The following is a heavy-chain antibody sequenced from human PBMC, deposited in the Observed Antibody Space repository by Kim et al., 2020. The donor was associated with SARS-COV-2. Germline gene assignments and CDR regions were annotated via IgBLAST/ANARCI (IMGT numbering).Heavy chain of an antibody. J-gene: IGHJ4*02. Sequence: SETLSLTCTVSGGSISSYYWSWIRQPPGKGLEWIGYIYYSGSTNYNPSLKSRVTISVDTSKNQFSLKLSSVTAADTAVYYCARQYCSSTSCPEPYYFDYWGQGTLVTVSS. V-gene: IGHV4-59*08. CDR2: IYYSGST. CDR1: GGSISSYY. CDR3: ARQYCSSTSCPEPYYFDY. D-gene: IGHD2-2*01.